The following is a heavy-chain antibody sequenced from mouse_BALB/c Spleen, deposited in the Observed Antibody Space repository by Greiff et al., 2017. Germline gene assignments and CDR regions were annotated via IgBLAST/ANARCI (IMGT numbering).Heavy chain of an antibody. D-gene: IGHD4-1*01. CDR2: IWTGGGT. J-gene: IGHJ4*01. Sequence: QVQLKQSGPGLVAPSQSLSITCTVSGFSLTSYDISWIRQPPGKGLEWLGVIWTGGGTNYNSAFMSRLSISKDNSKSQVFLKMNSLQTDDTAIYYCVRERGTGYAMDYWGQGTSVTVSS. CDR1: GFSLTSYD. V-gene: IGHV2-9-2*01. CDR3: VRERGTGYAMDY.